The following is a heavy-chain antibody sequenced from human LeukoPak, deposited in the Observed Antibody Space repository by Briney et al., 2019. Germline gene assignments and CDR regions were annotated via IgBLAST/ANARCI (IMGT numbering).Heavy chain of an antibody. Sequence: ASVKVSCKASGYTFTSYFMHWVRQAPGQGLDWMGIFNPSGGSTNYAQKFQGRVTMTRDTSTSTVYMELNTLRSEDTAIYYCARGDHVRIYTESAFDIWGRGTMVTVSS. CDR3: ARGDHVRIYTESAFDI. D-gene: IGHD2-15*01. CDR2: FNPSGGST. CDR1: GYTFTSYF. J-gene: IGHJ3*02. V-gene: IGHV1-46*01.